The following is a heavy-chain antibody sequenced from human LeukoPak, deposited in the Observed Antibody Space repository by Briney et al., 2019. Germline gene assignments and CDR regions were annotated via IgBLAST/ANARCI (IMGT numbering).Heavy chain of an antibody. CDR1: GGSISSGGYY. V-gene: IGHV4-31*03. CDR2: IYYSGST. Sequence: PSETLSLTCTVSGGSISSGGYYWSWIRQHPGKGLEWIGYIYYSGSTYYNPSLKSRVTISVDTSKNQFSLKLSSVTAADTAVYYCARVPAGYDYGEAGIDYWGQGTLVTVSS. J-gene: IGHJ4*02. D-gene: IGHD5-12*01. CDR3: ARVPAGYDYGEAGIDY.